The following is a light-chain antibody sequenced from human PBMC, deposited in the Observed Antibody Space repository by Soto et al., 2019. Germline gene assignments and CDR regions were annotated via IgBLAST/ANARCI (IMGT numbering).Light chain of an antibody. J-gene: IGKJ1*01. CDR1: QSVSSN. CDR2: GAS. Sequence: IVMTQSPATLSVSPGERATPSCRASQSVSSNLAWHQQKPSQAPRLLIYGASTRATHIPARFSGSGFGKESLFRSDLMHFQDDAVFYCQEDNMLRTCGQGTKVEIK. CDR3: QEDNMLRT. V-gene: IGKV3-15*01.